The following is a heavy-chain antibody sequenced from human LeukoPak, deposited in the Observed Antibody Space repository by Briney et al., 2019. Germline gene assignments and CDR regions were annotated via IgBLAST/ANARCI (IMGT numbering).Heavy chain of an antibody. CDR3: ARSPYSSSWYPFAP. D-gene: IGHD6-13*01. Sequence: SSQTLSLTCTVSGGSISSGSYYWSWIRQPAGKGLEWIGRIYTSGSTNYNPSLKSRVTMSVDTSKNQFSLKLSSVTAADTAVYYCARSPYSSSWYPFAPWGQGTLVTVSS. CDR2: IYTSGST. V-gene: IGHV4-61*02. J-gene: IGHJ5*02. CDR1: GGSISSGSYY.